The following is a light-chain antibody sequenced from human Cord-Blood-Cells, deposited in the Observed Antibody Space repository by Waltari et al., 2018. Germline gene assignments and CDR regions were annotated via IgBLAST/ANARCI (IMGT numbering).Light chain of an antibody. CDR1: QSVLYSSNNKNY. CDR3: QQYYSTPWT. CDR2: WAS. J-gene: IGKJ1*01. Sequence: DIVMTQSPDSLAVSLGERATINCKSSQSVLYSSNNKNYLAWYQQKPGQPPKQPIYWASTRESGVPDRFSGSGSGTDFTLTISSLQAEDVAVYYCQQYYSTPWTFGQGTKVEIK. V-gene: IGKV4-1*01.